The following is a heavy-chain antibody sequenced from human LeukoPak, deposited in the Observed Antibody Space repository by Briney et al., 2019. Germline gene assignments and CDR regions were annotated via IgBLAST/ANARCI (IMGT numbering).Heavy chain of an antibody. CDR2: ANSDGSST. J-gene: IGHJ4*02. CDR1: GFTFSSYW. Sequence: GGSLRLSCAASGFTFSSYWMHWVRQAPWQGSVWVSRANSDGSSTSYVDSVIGSFTISRDNSKNTLYPQINSRRAEDPVGDYCSSRGTGWYQAYWGPGTLGTPSS. CDR3: SSRGTGWYQAY. V-gene: IGHV3-74*01. D-gene: IGHD6-19*01.